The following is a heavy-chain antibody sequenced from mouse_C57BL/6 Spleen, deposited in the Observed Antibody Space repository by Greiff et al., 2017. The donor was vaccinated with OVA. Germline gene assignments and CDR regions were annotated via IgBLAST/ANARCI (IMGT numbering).Heavy chain of an antibody. D-gene: IGHD2-1*01. Sequence: VQLQESGPELVKPGASVKISCKASGYAFSSSWMNWVKQRPGKGLEWIGRIYPGDGDTNYNGKFKGKATLTADKSSSTAYMQLSSLTSEDSAVYFCARSGGNYGNYFDYWGQGTTLTVSS. CDR2: IYPGDGDT. V-gene: IGHV1-82*01. CDR1: GYAFSSSW. CDR3: ARSGGNYGNYFDY. J-gene: IGHJ2*01.